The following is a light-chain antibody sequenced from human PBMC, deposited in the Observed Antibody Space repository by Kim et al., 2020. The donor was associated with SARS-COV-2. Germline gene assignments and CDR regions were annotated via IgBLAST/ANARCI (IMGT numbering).Light chain of an antibody. Sequence: DIQMTQSPSSLSASVGDRVTVTCRASQGISNDLAWYQQKPGKVPKLLIYAASALQSGVPSRFSGGGSGTDFTLTISSLQPEDVATYYCQKYNSAPWTFGQGTKVDIK. CDR1: QGISND. CDR2: AAS. J-gene: IGKJ1*01. CDR3: QKYNSAPWT. V-gene: IGKV1-27*01.